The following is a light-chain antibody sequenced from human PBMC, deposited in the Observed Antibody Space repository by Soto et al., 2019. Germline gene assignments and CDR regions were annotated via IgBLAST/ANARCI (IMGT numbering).Light chain of an antibody. CDR2: QAS. CDR3: QQYNSYSYT. CDR1: QSISSW. Sequence: DIQMTQSPSSLSASVGDRVTITCRASQSISSWLAWYQQKPGKAPKLLIYQASSLESGVPSRVSVSGSGTEFTLTISSLQPDDFATYYCQQYNSYSYTFGQGTKLEIK. V-gene: IGKV1-5*03. J-gene: IGKJ2*01.